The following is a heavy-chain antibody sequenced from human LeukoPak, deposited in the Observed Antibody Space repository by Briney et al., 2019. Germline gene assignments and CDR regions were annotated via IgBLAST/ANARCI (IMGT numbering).Heavy chain of an antibody. CDR1: GFTFSSYA. D-gene: IGHD6-13*01. J-gene: IGHJ4*02. Sequence: GGSLRLSCAASGFTFSSYAMSWVRQAPGKGLEWVSAISGSGGRTYYADSVKGRYTISRDNSKNTLYLQMNSLRAEDTAVYYCAKSEQQLVHSDYWGQGTLVTVSS. CDR2: ISGSGGRT. V-gene: IGHV3-23*01. CDR3: AKSEQQLVHSDY.